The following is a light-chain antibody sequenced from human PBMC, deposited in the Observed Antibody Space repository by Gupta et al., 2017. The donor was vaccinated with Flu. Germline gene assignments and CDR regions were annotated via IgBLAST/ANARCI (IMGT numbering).Light chain of an antibody. Sequence: GDALTKKYAYWYQQKSGQAPVLLIYDDNKRPSGIPERFSGSSSGTMATLTISGAQVEDEADYYCYSTDSNANHGVFGGGTKLTVL. CDR1: ALTKKY. V-gene: IGLV3-10*01. CDR2: DDN. CDR3: YSTDSNANHGV. J-gene: IGLJ2*01.